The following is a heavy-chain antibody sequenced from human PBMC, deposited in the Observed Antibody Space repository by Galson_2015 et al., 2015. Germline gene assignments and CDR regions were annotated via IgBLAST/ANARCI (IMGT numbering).Heavy chain of an antibody. CDR2: INPNSGGT. D-gene: IGHD3-10*01. Sequence: SVKVSCKASGYTFTGYYMHWVRQAPGQGLEWMGWINPNSGGTNYAQKFQGWVTMTRDTSISTAYMELSRLRSDDTAVYYCARSARHGRQIYGLASYCYGMDVRGQGTTVTVSS. CDR1: GYTFTGYY. CDR3: ARSARHGRQIYGLASYCYGMDV. J-gene: IGHJ6*02. V-gene: IGHV1-2*04.